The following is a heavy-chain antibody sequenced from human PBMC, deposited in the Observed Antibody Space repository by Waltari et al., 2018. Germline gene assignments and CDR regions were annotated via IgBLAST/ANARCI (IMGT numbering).Heavy chain of an antibody. V-gene: IGHV4-39*01. D-gene: IGHD5-18*01. CDR2: IYYSGST. Sequence: QLQLQESGPGLVKPSETLSLTCTVSGGSISSSSYYWGWIRQPPGKGLEWIGSIYYSGSTYYKPSLKSRVTISVDTSKNQFSLKLSSVTAADTAVYYCARQTWIQLWLYAFDIWGQGTMVTVSS. CDR1: GGSISSSSYY. J-gene: IGHJ3*02. CDR3: ARQTWIQLWLYAFDI.